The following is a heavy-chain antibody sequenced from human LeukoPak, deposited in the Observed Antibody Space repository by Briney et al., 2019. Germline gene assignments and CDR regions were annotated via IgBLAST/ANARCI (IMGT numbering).Heavy chain of an antibody. V-gene: IGHV1-18*01. Sequence: ASVTVSFTSSGFTYLNYGTSWVRPPPGQGLEWMGWMSAYNGNTNYAQHLKGRVTIPTDTSTSTAYLELRSLRSDATAVYCCARVYHYYDSSGTFFDYWGQGTLVTVSS. D-gene: IGHD3-22*01. J-gene: IGHJ4*02. CDR3: ARVYHYYDSSGTFFDY. CDR2: MSAYNGNT. CDR1: GFTYLNYG.